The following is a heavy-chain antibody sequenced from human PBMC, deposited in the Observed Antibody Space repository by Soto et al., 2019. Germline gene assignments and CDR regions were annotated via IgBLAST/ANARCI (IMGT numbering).Heavy chain of an antibody. V-gene: IGHV4-4*07. D-gene: IGHD6-13*01. Sequence: PSETLSLTCTVSGAFISGYYWSWIRQPAGKGLEWIGRIYTSGSTKYSPSLKSRATMSVDTSKKQFSLKLNSATDEDTAVYYCARESTVAGTANWFDSWGQGTLVTVSS. CDR2: IYTSGST. CDR1: GAFISGYY. CDR3: ARESTVAGTANWFDS. J-gene: IGHJ5*01.